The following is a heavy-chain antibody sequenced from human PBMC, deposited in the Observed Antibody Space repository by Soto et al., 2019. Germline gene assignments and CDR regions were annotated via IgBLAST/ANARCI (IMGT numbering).Heavy chain of an antibody. D-gene: IGHD3-10*01. J-gene: IGHJ5*02. CDR1: GYTFTSYG. CDR2: ISAYNGNT. CDR3: ERVGYYYASGDHIINNWFDP. Sequence: GASVKVSCKASGYTFTSYGISWVRQAPGQGLEWMGWISAYNGNTNYAQKLQGRVTMTTDTSTSTAYMELRRLRSDDTAVYYCERVGYYYASGDHIINNWFDPWGQGTLVTVSS. V-gene: IGHV1-18*01.